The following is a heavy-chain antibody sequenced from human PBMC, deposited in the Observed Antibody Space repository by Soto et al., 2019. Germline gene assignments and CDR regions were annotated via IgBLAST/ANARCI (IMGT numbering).Heavy chain of an antibody. CDR2: ISSNGGTT. CDR3: ARDGRAMNDY. J-gene: IGHJ4*02. CDR1: GFAFSTYA. D-gene: IGHD5-18*01. Sequence: PGGSLRLSCAASGFAFSTYAMQWVRQAPGKGLEFVSSISSNGGTTHYAYSVKGRFTISRDNSRDTLYLQMGSLRPEDMAVYYCARDGRAMNDYWGQGTLVTVSS. V-gene: IGHV3-64*01.